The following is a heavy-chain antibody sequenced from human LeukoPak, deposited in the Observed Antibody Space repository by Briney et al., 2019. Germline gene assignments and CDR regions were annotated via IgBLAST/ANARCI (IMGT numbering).Heavy chain of an antibody. V-gene: IGHV1-2*06. CDR3: ASAIWDYDILTGYYMLHY. J-gene: IGHJ4*02. CDR2: INPNSGGT. Sequence: ASVKVSCKASGYTFTGYYMHWVRQAPGQGLEWMGRINPNSGGTNYAQKFQGRVTITADESTSTAYMELSSLRSEDTAVYYCASAIWDYDILTGYYMLHYWGQGTLVTVSS. CDR1: GYTFTGYY. D-gene: IGHD3-9*01.